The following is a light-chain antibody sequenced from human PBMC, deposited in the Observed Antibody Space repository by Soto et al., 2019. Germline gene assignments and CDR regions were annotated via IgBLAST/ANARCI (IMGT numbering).Light chain of an antibody. J-gene: IGKJ4*01. V-gene: IGKV1-12*01. CDR1: QDLDRW. Sequence: DIQLTQSPSSLSASVGDRVTITCRASQDLDRWLAWYQQKPGEAPKVLIYAASNLRSGVPSRFRGSGSGADVSLTISSLQPEDVATYYCKQSRSFPLTFGGGTKVEIK. CDR2: AAS. CDR3: KQSRSFPLT.